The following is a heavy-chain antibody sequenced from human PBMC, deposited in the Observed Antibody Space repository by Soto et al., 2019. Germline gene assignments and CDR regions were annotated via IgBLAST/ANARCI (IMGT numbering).Heavy chain of an antibody. J-gene: IGHJ6*02. CDR2: IYYSGST. CDR3: ARVVYCSGGSCYGGDRTYGMDV. V-gene: IGHV4-31*03. Sequence: SETLSLTCTVSGGSISSGGYYWSWIRQHPGKGLEWIGYIYYSGSTYYNPSLKSRVTISVDTSKNQFSLKLGSVTAADTAVYYCARVVYCSGGSCYGGDRTYGMDVWGQGTTVTVSS. D-gene: IGHD2-15*01. CDR1: GGSISSGGYY.